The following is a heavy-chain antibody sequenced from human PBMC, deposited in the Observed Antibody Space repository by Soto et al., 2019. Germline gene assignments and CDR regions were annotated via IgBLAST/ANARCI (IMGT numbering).Heavy chain of an antibody. V-gene: IGHV3-15*01. Sequence: GGSLRLSCAASEFTFTYAWMSWVRQAPGKGLEWVGRIKSKTDGGTTDYAAPVKGRFTISRDESQNTLYLQMNSLKTEDTAVYYCTSLYYGHWGQGTLVTVSS. D-gene: IGHD3-16*02. CDR1: EFTFTYAW. CDR3: TSLYYGH. CDR2: IKSKTDGGTT. J-gene: IGHJ4*02.